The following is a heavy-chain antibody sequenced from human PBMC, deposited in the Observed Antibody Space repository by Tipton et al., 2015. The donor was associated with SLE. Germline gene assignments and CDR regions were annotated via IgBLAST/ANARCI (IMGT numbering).Heavy chain of an antibody. CDR3: ASEDVVRGVIRNWYFDL. J-gene: IGHJ2*01. Sequence: QYGAEVKKPGASVKVSCKASGYTFTSYGISWVRQAPGQGLEWMGWINPNSGGTNYAQKFQGRFTMTRGTSISTAYMELSRLRSDEPAVYYCASEDVVRGVIRNWYFDLWGRGSLVTVSS. CDR2: INPNSGGT. D-gene: IGHD3-10*01. V-gene: IGHV1-2*02. CDR1: GYTFTSYG.